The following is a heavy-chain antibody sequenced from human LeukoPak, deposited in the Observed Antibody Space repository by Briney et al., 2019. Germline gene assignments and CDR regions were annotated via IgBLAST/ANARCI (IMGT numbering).Heavy chain of an antibody. J-gene: IGHJ4*02. CDR1: GYTFTGYY. D-gene: IGHD3-22*01. CDR3: ARDHYYYDSSGGFDY. CDR2: INPNSGGT. Sequence: ASVKVSCKASGYTFTGYYMHWVRQAPGQGLEWMGWINPNSGGTNYAQKFQGRVTMTRDTSISTAYMELSRLRSDDTAVYYCARDHYYYDSSGGFDYRGQGTLVTVSS. V-gene: IGHV1-2*02.